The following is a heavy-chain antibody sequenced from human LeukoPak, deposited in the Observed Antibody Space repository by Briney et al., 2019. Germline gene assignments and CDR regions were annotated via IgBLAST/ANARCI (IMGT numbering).Heavy chain of an antibody. CDR3: AKEVAARTLPLDY. CDR1: GFTFSSYW. V-gene: IGHV3-74*01. CDR2: INSDGSST. J-gene: IGHJ4*02. Sequence: GGSLRLSCAASGFTFSSYWMHWVRQAPGKGLVWVSRINSDGSSTSYADSVKGRFTISRDNAKNTLYLQMNSLRAEDTAVYYCAKEVAARTLPLDYWGQRTLVTVSS. D-gene: IGHD6-6*01.